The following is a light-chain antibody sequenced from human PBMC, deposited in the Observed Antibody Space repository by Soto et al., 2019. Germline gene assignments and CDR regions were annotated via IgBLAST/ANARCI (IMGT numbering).Light chain of an antibody. Sequence: SYVLTQSSSVSVAPGQTARITCGGNNVGSKRVHWYEHKPGQAPVLVVYNDNVRPSGIPERFSGSNSGNTATLIISRVEAGDEADYYCQVWDSSGDWIFGGGTKLTVL. J-gene: IGLJ2*01. CDR3: QVWDSSGDWI. CDR2: NDN. V-gene: IGLV3-21*02. CDR1: NVGSKR.